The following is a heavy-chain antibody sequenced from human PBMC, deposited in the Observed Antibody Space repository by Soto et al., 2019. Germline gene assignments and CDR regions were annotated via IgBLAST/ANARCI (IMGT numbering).Heavy chain of an antibody. CDR2: IIPIFGTA. J-gene: IGHJ4*02. D-gene: IGHD3-10*01. CDR3: ARDYYGSGSYYRAEY. CDR1: GGTFSSYA. Sequence: GASVKVSCKACGGTFSSYAISWVRQAPGQGLEWMGGIIPIFGTANYAQKFQGRVTITADESTSTAYMELSSLRSEDTAVYYCARDYYGSGSYYRAEYWGQGTLVTVSS. V-gene: IGHV1-69*13.